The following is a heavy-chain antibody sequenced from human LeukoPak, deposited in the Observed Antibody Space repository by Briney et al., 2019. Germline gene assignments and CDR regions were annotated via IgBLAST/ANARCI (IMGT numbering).Heavy chain of an antibody. D-gene: IGHD5-24*01. Sequence: GGSLRLSSAASGFTFNDHYMDWVRQAPGKGLEWVGRTRNKANSFTTEYAASVRGRFTISRDDSKNSLYLQMNSLKTEDTAVYYCARGDDYNRRSFDYWGQGTLVTVSS. CDR2: TRNKANSFTT. V-gene: IGHV3-72*01. CDR1: GFTFNDHY. J-gene: IGHJ4*02. CDR3: ARGDDYNRRSFDY.